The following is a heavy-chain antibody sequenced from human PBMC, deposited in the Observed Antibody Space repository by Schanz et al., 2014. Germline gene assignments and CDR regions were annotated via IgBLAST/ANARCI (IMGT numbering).Heavy chain of an antibody. D-gene: IGHD5-12*01. V-gene: IGHV3-23*04. CDR2: ISGSGGST. J-gene: IGHJ3*01. CDR3: ARDGGRDGYNLAFDV. CDR1: GFSFSSYA. Sequence: EVQLVESGGGLAQPGGSLRLSCAASGFSFSSYAMSWVRQAPGKGLEWVSAISGSGGSTYYADSVKGRFTISRDNSKNTLYLQMSSLRAEDTAVYFCARDGGRDGYNLAFDVWGQGTLVTVSS.